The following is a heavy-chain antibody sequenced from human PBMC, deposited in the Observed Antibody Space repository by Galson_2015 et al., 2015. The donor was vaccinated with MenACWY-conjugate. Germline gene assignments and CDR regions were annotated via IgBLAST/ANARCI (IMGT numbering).Heavy chain of an antibody. V-gene: IGHV3-33*01. CDR3: AREGNTWNYYAD. Sequence: YYADTVKGRFTISRDNSKNTLFLQMNSLRVEDAGIYYCAREGNTWNYYADWGQGTLVTVSS. D-gene: IGHD1-7*01. J-gene: IGHJ4*02.